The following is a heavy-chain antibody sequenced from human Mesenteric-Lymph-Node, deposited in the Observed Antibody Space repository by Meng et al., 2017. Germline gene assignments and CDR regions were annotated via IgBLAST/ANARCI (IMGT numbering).Heavy chain of an antibody. CDR3: ARWIRLYSSSWYHFDY. CDR1: GFTFSSYS. D-gene: IGHD6-13*01. Sequence: GESLKISCAASGFTFSSYSMNWVRQAPGKGLEWVSSISSSSSYIYYADSVKGRFTISRDNAKNSLYLQMNSLRAEDTAVYYCARWIRLYSSSWYHFDYWGQGTLVTVSS. V-gene: IGHV3-21*01. CDR2: ISSSSSYI. J-gene: IGHJ4*02.